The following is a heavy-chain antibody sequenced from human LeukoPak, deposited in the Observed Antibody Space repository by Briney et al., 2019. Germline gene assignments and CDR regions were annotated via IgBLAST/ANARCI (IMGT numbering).Heavy chain of an antibody. V-gene: IGHV3-23*01. CDR1: GFIFSSYG. J-gene: IGHJ4*02. CDR3: AKDQLNRFCSGGSCSITHDY. CDR2: ITGSTYST. D-gene: IGHD2-15*01. Sequence: GGSLRLSCAASGFIFSSYGMSWVRQAPGEGLEWISGITGSTYSTYYADSVRGRFTISRDNSKNTLCLRMNSLRADDTAVYYCAKDQLNRFCSGGSCSITHDYWGQGTLVTVSS.